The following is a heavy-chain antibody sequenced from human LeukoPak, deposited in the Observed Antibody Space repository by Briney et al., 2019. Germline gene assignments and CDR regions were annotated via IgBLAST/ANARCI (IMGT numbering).Heavy chain of an antibody. V-gene: IGHV4-34*01. CDR1: GGSFSGYY. D-gene: IGHD6-13*01. J-gene: IGHJ4*02. CDR3: ARGGRQQLTPYYFDY. CDR2: INHSGST. Sequence: SETLSHTCAVYGGSFSGYYWSWIRQPPGKGLEWIGEINHSGSTNYNPSLKSRVTISVDTSKNQFSLKLSSVTAADTAVYYCARGGRQQLTPYYFDYWGQGTLVTVSS.